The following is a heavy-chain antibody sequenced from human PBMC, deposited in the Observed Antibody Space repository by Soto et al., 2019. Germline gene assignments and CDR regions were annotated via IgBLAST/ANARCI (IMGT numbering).Heavy chain of an antibody. J-gene: IGHJ4*02. Sequence: SVNVSCKSSGGTFSSYSISWVRQAPGQGLEWMGGIIPIFGTANYAQKFQGRVTITADESTSTAYMELSSLRSEDTAVYYCARDKDRDGYNFHYWGQGTLVTVSS. CDR3: ARDKDRDGYNFHY. V-gene: IGHV1-69*13. CDR1: GGTFSSYS. CDR2: IIPIFGTA. D-gene: IGHD5-12*01.